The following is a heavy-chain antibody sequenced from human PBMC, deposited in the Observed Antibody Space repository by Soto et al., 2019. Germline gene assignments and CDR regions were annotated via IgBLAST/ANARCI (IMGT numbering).Heavy chain of an antibody. V-gene: IGHV1-3*01. CDR3: VRDVSSSIDC. J-gene: IGHJ4*02. CDR2: INAGDGDT. Sequence: GASVKVSCKAAGYTFTAYALHWVRQAPGHRLEWMGWINAGDGDTKYSYKFQDRVTIYRDTSASTVYMEMSSLRSEDTTVYYCVRDVSSSIDCWGQGTPVTVSS. D-gene: IGHD2-2*01. CDR1: GYTFTAYA.